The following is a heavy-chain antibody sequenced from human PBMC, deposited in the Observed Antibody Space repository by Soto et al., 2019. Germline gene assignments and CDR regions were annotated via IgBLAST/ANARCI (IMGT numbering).Heavy chain of an antibody. Sequence: EVQLVESGGGLVKPGGSLRLSCAASGFTFSSYSMNWVRQAPGKGPEWVSSISSSSSYIYYADSVKGRFTISRDNAKNSLYLQMNSLRAEDTAVYYCARRGYSGYGLPYYFDYWGQGTLVTVSS. V-gene: IGHV3-21*01. CDR3: ARRGYSGYGLPYYFDY. CDR1: GFTFSSYS. J-gene: IGHJ4*02. D-gene: IGHD5-12*01. CDR2: ISSSSSYI.